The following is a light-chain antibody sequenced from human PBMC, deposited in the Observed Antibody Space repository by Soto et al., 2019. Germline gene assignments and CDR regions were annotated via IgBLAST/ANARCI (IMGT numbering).Light chain of an antibody. J-gene: IGKJ4*01. V-gene: IGKV3-20*01. Sequence: EIVLTQSPGTLSLSPGERATLSCRASQSVRSSELAWYQQKPGQAPRLLIYGASTRATAIPDRVSGSGSGTDFTRTISRLEPEDFAVYYCQQYGSSPLTFGGGTKVEFK. CDR2: GAS. CDR1: QSVRSSE. CDR3: QQYGSSPLT.